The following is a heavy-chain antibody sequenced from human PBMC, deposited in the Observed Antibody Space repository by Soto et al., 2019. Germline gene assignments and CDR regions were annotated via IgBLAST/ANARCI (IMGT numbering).Heavy chain of an antibody. Sequence: GRPISHSSYFWGRIRQHPGKGLEWIGSIYYSGSTYYNPSLKSRVTISVDTSKNQFSLKLSSVTAADTAVYYCARLLSRPWVAALSWYYFDYWGQGTLVTVSS. D-gene: IGHD2-15*01. CDR3: ARLLSRPWVAALSWYYFDY. CDR2: IYYSGST. V-gene: IGHV4-39*01. J-gene: IGHJ4*02. CDR1: GRPISHSSYF.